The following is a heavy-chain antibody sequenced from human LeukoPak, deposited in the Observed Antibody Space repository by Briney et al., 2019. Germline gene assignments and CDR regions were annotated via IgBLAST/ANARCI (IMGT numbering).Heavy chain of an antibody. J-gene: IGHJ6*03. Sequence: ASVKVSCKASGGTFSSYAMNWVRQAPGQGLEWMGWINTNTGNPTYAQGFTGRFVFSLDTSASTAYLQISSLKAEDTAVYYCARDPNNWNYGGYYYYMDVWGKGTTVTVSS. CDR1: GGTFSSYA. CDR3: ARDPNNWNYGGYYYYMDV. V-gene: IGHV7-4-1*02. D-gene: IGHD1-7*01. CDR2: INTNTGNP.